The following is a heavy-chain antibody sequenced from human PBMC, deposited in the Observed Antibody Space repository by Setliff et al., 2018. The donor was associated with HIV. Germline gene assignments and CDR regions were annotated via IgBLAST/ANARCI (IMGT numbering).Heavy chain of an antibody. D-gene: IGHD5-12*01. Sequence: GGSLRLSCTTSGFTFGDYTMSWVRQAPGKGLEWVGFIRSKAYGGTTDYAASVKGRFTISRDDSKNIAYLQMNSLKTEDTAVYYCATGYDRRFPFDYWGQGTLVTVSS. V-gene: IGHV3-49*04. J-gene: IGHJ4*02. CDR3: ATGYDRRFPFDY. CDR2: IRSKAYGGTT. CDR1: GFTFGDYT.